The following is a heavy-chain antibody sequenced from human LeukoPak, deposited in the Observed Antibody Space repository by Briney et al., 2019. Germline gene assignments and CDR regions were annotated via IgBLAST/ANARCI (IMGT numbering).Heavy chain of an antibody. J-gene: IGHJ5*02. D-gene: IGHD4-17*01. CDR3: ARDLGYGALDP. CDR2: INPDGSQT. V-gene: IGHV3-7*01. Sequence: GGSLRLSCEGSGFTFSDAWMNWVRQAPGKGLEWVALINPDGSQTHYVGSVKGRFTISREKGRFTISRDNAENSLYLQMNSLRADDTAVYYCARDLGYGALDPWGQGTLVTVSS. CDR1: GFTFSDAW.